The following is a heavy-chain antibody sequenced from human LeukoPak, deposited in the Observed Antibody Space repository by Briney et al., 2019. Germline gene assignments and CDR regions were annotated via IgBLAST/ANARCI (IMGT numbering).Heavy chain of an antibody. CDR2: MNIDGSST. CDR1: GFTFSSYW. CDR3: ARDGVWFGDP. J-gene: IGHJ5*02. D-gene: IGHD3-10*01. V-gene: IGHV3-74*01. Sequence: GGSLRLSCAASGFTFSSYWMHWVRQAPGKGLVWVSRMNIDGSSTSYADSVKGRFTISRDNAKNTLYLQMNSLRAEDTAVYYCARDGVWFGDPWGQGTLVTVSS.